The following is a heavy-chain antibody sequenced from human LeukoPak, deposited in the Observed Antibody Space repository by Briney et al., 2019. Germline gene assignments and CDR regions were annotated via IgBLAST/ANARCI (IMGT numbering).Heavy chain of an antibody. D-gene: IGHD3-22*01. Sequence: SETLSLTCAVYGGSFSGYYWSWIRQPPGKGLEWIGEINHSGSTNYNPSLKSRVTISVDTSKNQFSLKLSSVTAADTAVYYCARDPSFWDYDSSGYFDYWGQGTLVTVSS. J-gene: IGHJ4*02. CDR1: GGSFSGYY. CDR2: INHSGST. CDR3: ARDPSFWDYDSSGYFDY. V-gene: IGHV4-34*01.